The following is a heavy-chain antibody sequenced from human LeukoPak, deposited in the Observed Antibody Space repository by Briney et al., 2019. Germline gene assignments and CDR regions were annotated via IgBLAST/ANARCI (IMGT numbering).Heavy chain of an antibody. D-gene: IGHD3-9*01. CDR3: VRDLSYFDY. V-gene: IGHV3-7*01. CDR1: GFTFSSYW. J-gene: IGHJ4*02. CDR2: IKPDGSEK. Sequence: GGSLRLSRAVSGFTFSSYWMSWVRQAPGKGLEWVANIKPDGSEKYNADSVKGRFTISRDNTENSLYLQMNSLRAEDTAVYYCVRDLSYFDYWGQGTLVIVSS.